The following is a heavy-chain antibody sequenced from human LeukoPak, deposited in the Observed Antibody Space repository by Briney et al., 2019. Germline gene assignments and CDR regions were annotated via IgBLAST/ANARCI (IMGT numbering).Heavy chain of an antibody. J-gene: IGHJ5*02. CDR1: GGTFSSYA. D-gene: IGHD1-26*01. Sequence: ASVKVSCKASGGTFSSYAISWVRQAPGQGLEWMEWISTYNAKTKYAQNLQGRVAMTTDTTTSTVYMELRSLTSDDTAVYYCARDTGSNFFDPWGQGTLVTVAS. CDR3: ARDTGSNFFDP. CDR2: ISTYNAKT. V-gene: IGHV1-18*01.